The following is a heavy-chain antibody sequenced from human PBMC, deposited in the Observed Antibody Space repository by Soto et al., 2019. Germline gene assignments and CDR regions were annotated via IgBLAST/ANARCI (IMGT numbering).Heavy chain of an antibody. D-gene: IGHD2-2*02. Sequence: PGGSLRLSCAASGFTFSSYATSWVRQAPWKGLEWVSVISGSGVSTYYADSAKGRFTISRDDSKNTVFLKMNSLRAEDTAVYYCAKGHDIVLVPAAITPRPLVHWGQGALMTF. V-gene: IGHV3-23*01. CDR2: ISGSGVST. CDR3: AKGHDIVLVPAAITPRPLVH. CDR1: GFTFSSYA. J-gene: IGHJ4*02.